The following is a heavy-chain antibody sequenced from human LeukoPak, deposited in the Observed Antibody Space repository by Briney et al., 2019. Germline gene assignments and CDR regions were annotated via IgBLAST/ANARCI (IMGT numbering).Heavy chain of an antibody. CDR2: ISGSGSTT. Sequence: GGSLRLSCAASGFTFSSYAMNWVRQTPGKGLEWVSTISGSGSTTYYADSVKGRFTISRDNSKTTLYLQMNTLRAEDTAVYYCAKGLRGSGWYFDYWGQGTLVAVSS. J-gene: IGHJ4*02. D-gene: IGHD6-19*01. V-gene: IGHV3-23*01. CDR3: AKGLRGSGWYFDY. CDR1: GFTFSSYA.